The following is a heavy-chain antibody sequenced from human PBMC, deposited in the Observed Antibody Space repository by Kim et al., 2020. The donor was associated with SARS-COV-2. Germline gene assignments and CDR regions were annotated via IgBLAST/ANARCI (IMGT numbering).Heavy chain of an antibody. V-gene: IGHV3-15*01. Sequence: GGSLRLSCAASGFSFTTAWMSWVRQAPGKGPEWVGRIQSKGSGGTTDYAAPVKGRFSISRDDSQNTVYLQMNSLKTEDTGVYYCQWWSYGYFQDWGQGT. J-gene: IGHJ1*01. D-gene: IGHD2-15*01. CDR1: GFSFTTAW. CDR3: QWWSYGYFQD. CDR2: IQSKGSGGTT.